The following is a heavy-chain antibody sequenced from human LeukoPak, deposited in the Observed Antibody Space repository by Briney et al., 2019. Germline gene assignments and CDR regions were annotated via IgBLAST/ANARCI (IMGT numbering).Heavy chain of an antibody. CDR2: LSGSGGST. CDR3: AKNFPYYFYGMDV. CDR1: GFTFSSYS. V-gene: IGHV3-23*01. J-gene: IGHJ6*02. Sequence: GGSLRLSCAASGFTFSSYSMNWVRQAPGKGLEWVSGLSGSGGSTYYADSVKGRFTISRDNSKNTLYLQMNSLRAEDTAVYYCAKNFPYYFYGMDVWGQGTTVTVSS.